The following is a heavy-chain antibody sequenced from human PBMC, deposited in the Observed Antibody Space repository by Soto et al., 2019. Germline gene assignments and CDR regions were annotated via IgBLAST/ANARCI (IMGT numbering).Heavy chain of an antibody. D-gene: IGHD6-6*01. CDR1: GFSLSTSGVG. CDR3: AHSTGSSSSFFDAFAV. CDR2: IYWDDDK. Sequence: QITLKESGPTLVKPTQTLTLTCTFSGFSLSTSGVGVGWIRQPPGKALEWLALIYWDDDKRYSPSLKSRLTINKDTSKHQVVLTMTNMDPVDTATYYCAHSTGSSSSFFDAFAVWGQGTMVTVSS. J-gene: IGHJ3*01. V-gene: IGHV2-5*02.